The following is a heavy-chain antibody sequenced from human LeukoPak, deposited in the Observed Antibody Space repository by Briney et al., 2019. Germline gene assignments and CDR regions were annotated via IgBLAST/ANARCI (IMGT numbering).Heavy chain of an antibody. J-gene: IGHJ4*02. CDR3: ATGDLLDY. CDR1: GFTFSSYG. D-gene: IGHD4-17*01. Sequence: GGSLRLSCAASGFTFSSYGMHWVRQAPGKGLEWVAVISYDGSNKYYADSVKGRFTISRDNSKSTLYLQMNSLRAEDTAVYYCATGDLLDYWGQGTLVTVSS. V-gene: IGHV3-30*03. CDR2: ISYDGSNK.